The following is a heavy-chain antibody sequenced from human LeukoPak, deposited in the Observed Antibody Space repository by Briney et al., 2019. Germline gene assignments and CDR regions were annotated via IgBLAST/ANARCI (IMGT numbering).Heavy chain of an antibody. J-gene: IGHJ6*02. D-gene: IGHD3-22*01. CDR2: IIPILGIA. Sequence: ASVKVSCKASGGTFSSYAISWVRQAPRQGLEWMGRIIPILGIANYAQKFQGRVTITADKSTSTAYMELSSLRSEDTAVYYCARRSMIGMDVWGQGTTVTVSS. CDR3: ARRSMIGMDV. CDR1: GGTFSSYA. V-gene: IGHV1-69*04.